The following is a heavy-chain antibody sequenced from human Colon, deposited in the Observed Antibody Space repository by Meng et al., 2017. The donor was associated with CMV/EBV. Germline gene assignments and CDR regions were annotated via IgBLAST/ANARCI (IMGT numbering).Heavy chain of an antibody. CDR1: GASIKNYY. CDR3: ARAGARGVPVDL. CDR2: IHYSGGT. D-gene: IGHD3-10*01. V-gene: IGHV4-4*07. J-gene: IGHJ4*02. Sequence: QVQLKESRPIPLKPSETLSPTRTVSGASIKNYYWTWLRQPAGKGLEWLGRIHYSGGTDDNPSLKSLVTLSIDTSKNQLSLKIYSVTAADTAVYYCARAGARGVPVDLWGQGTLVTVSS.